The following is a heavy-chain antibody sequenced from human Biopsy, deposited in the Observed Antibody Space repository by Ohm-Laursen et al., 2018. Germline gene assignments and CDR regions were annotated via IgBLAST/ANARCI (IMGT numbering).Heavy chain of an antibody. D-gene: IGHD3-3*01. CDR1: GGSIISYY. Sequence: GTLSLTCSVSGGSIISYYWTWIRQPPGKVMEWIASIYYSGTTHKNPSLKSRVTISVDTSQGLLSLDLSSVTAADTAVYYCARVRGGFLEWFDYWGQGTLVTVSS. CDR3: ARVRGGFLEWFDY. V-gene: IGHV4-59*01. CDR2: IYYSGTT. J-gene: IGHJ5*01.